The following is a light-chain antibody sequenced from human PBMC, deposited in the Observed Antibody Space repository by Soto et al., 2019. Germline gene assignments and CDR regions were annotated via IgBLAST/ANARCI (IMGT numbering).Light chain of an antibody. Sequence: EIVLTQSPGTLSLSPGERATLSCRASQSVTSNYLAWYQQKPGQAPRLLIYGASSRATAIPDRFSGSGSGTDFTLTIIRLEPEDFAVYYCQQYGSSPRTFGQGTKVEIK. V-gene: IGKV3-20*01. CDR1: QSVTSNY. CDR3: QQYGSSPRT. CDR2: GAS. J-gene: IGKJ1*01.